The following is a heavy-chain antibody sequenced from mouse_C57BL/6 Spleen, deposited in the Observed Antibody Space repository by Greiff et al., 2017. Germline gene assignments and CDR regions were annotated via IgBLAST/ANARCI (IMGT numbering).Heavy chain of an antibody. CDR2: INPNNGGT. J-gene: IGHJ4*01. V-gene: IGHV1-26*01. D-gene: IGHD2-3*01. CDR3: ARLDGYGYYYAMDY. Sequence: EVQLQQSGPELVKPGASVKISCKASGYTFTDYYMNWVKQSHGKSLEWIGDINPNNGGTSYNQKFKGKATLTVDKSSSTAYMELRSLTSEDSAVYYCARLDGYGYYYAMDYWGQGTSVTVSS. CDR1: GYTFTDYY.